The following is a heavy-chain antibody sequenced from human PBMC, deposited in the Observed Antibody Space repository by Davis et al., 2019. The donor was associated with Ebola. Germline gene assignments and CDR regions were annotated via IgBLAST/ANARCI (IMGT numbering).Heavy chain of an antibody. Sequence: GGSLRLSCAASGFTFSDYYMSWIRQAPGKGLEWVSYISSSGSTIYYADSVKGRFTISRDNSKNTLYLQMNSLRAEDTAVYYCARMSSRALPLDYWGQGTLVTVSS. CDR3: ARMSSRALPLDY. CDR1: GFTFSDYY. V-gene: IGHV3-11*04. J-gene: IGHJ4*02. CDR2: ISSSGSTI.